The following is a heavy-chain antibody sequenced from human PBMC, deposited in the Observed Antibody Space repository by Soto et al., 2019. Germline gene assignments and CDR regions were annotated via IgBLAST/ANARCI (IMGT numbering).Heavy chain of an antibody. J-gene: IGHJ6*02. V-gene: IGHV5-51*01. D-gene: IGHD6-19*01. CDR3: ARRGAGTGHYYVGMDV. CDR2: IYPGDSDT. Sequence: GQSLKISCQGSGYSFTSYLIAWVRQMPGKGLEWMGLIYPGDSDTRYSPSVQGPLTISVGKYISTAYLLLSSLKASDPAMYYCARRGAGTGHYYVGMDVWGQGTTVTASS. CDR1: GYSFTSYL.